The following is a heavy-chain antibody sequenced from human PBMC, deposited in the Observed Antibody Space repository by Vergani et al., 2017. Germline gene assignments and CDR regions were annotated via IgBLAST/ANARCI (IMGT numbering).Heavy chain of an antibody. CDR1: GFTFSSYS. J-gene: IGHJ4*02. CDR2: ISSSSSYI. V-gene: IGHV3-21*01. D-gene: IGHD3-9*01. Sequence: EVQLVESGGGLVKPGGSLRLSCAASGFTFSSYSMNWVRQAPGKGLEWVSSISSSSSYIYYADSVKGRFTISRDNAKNSLYLQMNSLRAEDTAVYYCARRSPLEPNYDILTGYYSSDYWGQGTLVTVSS. CDR3: ARRSPLEPNYDILTGYYSSDY.